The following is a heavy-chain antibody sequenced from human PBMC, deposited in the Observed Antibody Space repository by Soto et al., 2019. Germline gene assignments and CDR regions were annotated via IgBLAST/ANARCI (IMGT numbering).Heavy chain of an antibody. V-gene: IGHV4-31*03. CDR1: GGSISSGGYY. CDR2: IYYSGST. Sequence: QVQLQESGPGLVKPSQTLSLTCTVSGGSISSGGYYWSWIRQHPGKGLEWIGYIYYSGSTYYNPSLKSRVTISVDTSKNQFSLKLSSVTAADTAVYYCARDPSGYSYGPNFDYWGQGTLVTVSS. CDR3: ARDPSGYSYGPNFDY. J-gene: IGHJ4*02. D-gene: IGHD5-18*01.